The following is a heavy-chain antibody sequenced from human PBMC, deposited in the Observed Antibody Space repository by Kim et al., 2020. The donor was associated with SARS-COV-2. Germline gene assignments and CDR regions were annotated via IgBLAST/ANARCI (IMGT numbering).Heavy chain of an antibody. J-gene: IGHJ4*02. CDR2: IRSKAYGGTT. Sequence: GGSLRLSCTASGFTFGDYAMSWFRQAPGKGLEWVGFIRSKAYGGTTEYAASVKGRFTISRDDSKSIAYLQMNSLKTEDTAVYYCTRELGKKQWLVGWGGDFDYWGQGTLVTVSS. CDR3: TRELGKKQWLVGWGGDFDY. D-gene: IGHD6-19*01. V-gene: IGHV3-49*03. CDR1: GFTFGDYA.